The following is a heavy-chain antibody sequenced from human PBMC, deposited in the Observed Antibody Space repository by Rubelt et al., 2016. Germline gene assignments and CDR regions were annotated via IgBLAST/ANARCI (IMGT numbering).Heavy chain of an antibody. CDR3: ARNPLGYYDRRGYYATIYAMDV. CDR2: LSYDGGPL. J-gene: IGHJ6*02. D-gene: IGHD3-22*01. V-gene: IGHV3-30*03. CDR1: GFTFGDYG. Sequence: AVSGFTFGDYGMHWVRQAPGKGLEWVAILSYDGGPLKYGDPVKGRFTVSRDMSKNTFYLQMDSLRVEDTAVYYCARNPLGYYDRRGYYATIYAMDVWGQGTTVTVSS.